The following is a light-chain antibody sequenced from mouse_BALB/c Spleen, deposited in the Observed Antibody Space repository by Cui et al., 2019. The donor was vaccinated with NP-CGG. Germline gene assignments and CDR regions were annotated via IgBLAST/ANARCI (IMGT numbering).Light chain of an antibody. CDR2: GTN. CDR1: TGTVTTNNY. Sequence: QAVVTQESSLTTSPGETVTLTCRSSTGTVTTNNYANWVQEKPDHLFTGLIGGTNNRAPGVPARFSGSLIGDKAALTITGAQTEDEAIYFCALWYSNHWVFGGGTTLTVL. J-gene: IGLJ1*01. V-gene: IGLV1*01. CDR3: ALWYSNHWV.